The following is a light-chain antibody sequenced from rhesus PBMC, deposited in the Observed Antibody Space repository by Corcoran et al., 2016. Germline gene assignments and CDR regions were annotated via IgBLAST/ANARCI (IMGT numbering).Light chain of an antibody. CDR2: VGS. Sequence: DIVMTQTPLSLPVTLGEPASISCRSSQSLLDSEAGHTYLEWYLQKPGQSPQLLSYVGSKRASGVPDRFRGRGSDTDFTLKISRVEAEDVGVYYCMQALEFRTFGQGTKVEIK. CDR3: MQALEFRT. J-gene: IGKJ1*01. V-gene: IGKV2-104*01. CDR1: QSLLDSEAGHTY.